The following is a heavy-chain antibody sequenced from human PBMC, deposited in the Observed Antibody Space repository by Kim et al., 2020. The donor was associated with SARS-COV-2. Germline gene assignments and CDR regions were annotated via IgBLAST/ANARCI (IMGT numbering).Heavy chain of an antibody. CDR1: GYTFTSYY. Sequence: ASVKVSCKASGYTFTSYYMHWVRQAPGQGLEWMGIINPSGGSTSYAQKFQGRVTMTRDTSTSTVYMELSRLRAEDTAVYYCARDGPIVGATYGMDVWGQGTTVTVSS. D-gene: IGHD1-26*01. J-gene: IGHJ6*02. CDR3: ARDGPIVGATYGMDV. CDR2: INPSGGST. V-gene: IGHV1-46*01.